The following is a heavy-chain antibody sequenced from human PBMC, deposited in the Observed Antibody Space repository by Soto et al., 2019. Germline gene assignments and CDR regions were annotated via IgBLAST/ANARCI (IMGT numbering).Heavy chain of an antibody. V-gene: IGHV3-30*18. D-gene: IGHD6-19*01. Sequence: QVKLVEFGGAVVQSGRSLRLSCTASSFRFSAYGMHWVRQAPGKGLEWVALISDDGKTQFFTESVEGRFTISRDNSRNTLYPQMTRLRPEDTAVYYCVKGGYKTGWPRFVHWGHGTRVTVSS. CDR2: ISDDGKTQ. CDR3: VKGGYKTGWPRFVH. CDR1: SFRFSAYG. J-gene: IGHJ4*01.